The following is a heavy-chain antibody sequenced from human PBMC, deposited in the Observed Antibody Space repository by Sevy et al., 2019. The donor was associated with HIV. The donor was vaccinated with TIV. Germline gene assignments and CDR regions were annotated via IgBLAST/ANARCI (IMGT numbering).Heavy chain of an antibody. D-gene: IGHD2-8*01. Sequence: GGSLRLSCAASGFAFYDYSMSWIRQAPGKGLEWVATLSFGCGKINYADSVKDRFTISRDNSKNSFYLQMDNLRVDDTALYYCAREGCTRPHDYWGQGTRVTVSS. V-gene: IGHV3-23*01. J-gene: IGHJ4*02. CDR3: AREGCTRPHDY. CDR1: GFAFYDYS. CDR2: LSFGCGKI.